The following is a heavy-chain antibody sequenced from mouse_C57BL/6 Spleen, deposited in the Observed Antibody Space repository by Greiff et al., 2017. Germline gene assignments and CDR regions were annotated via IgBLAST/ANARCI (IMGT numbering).Heavy chain of an antibody. D-gene: IGHD2-1*01. CDR1: GYTFTSYW. CDR3: ASTHARNPDY. Sequence: QVQLQQPGAELVKPGASVKLSCKASGYTFTSYWMQWVKQRPGQGLEWIGEIDPSDSYTNYNQKFKGKATLTVDTSSSTAYMQLSSLTSEDSAVYYCASTHARNPDYWGQGTTLTVSS. J-gene: IGHJ2*01. V-gene: IGHV1-50*01. CDR2: IDPSDSYT.